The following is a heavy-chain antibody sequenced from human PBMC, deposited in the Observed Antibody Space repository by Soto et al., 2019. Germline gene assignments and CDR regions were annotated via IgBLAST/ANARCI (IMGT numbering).Heavy chain of an antibody. CDR3: AREAYDSSGYYTYFDY. D-gene: IGHD3-22*01. CDR1: GGSISSYY. Sequence: SSETLSLTCTVSGGSISSYYWSWIRQPPGKGLEWIGYIYYSGSTNYNPSLKSRVTISVDTSKNQFSLKLSSVTAADTAVYCCAREAYDSSGYYTYFDYWGQGTLVTVSS. CDR2: IYYSGST. V-gene: IGHV4-59*01. J-gene: IGHJ4*02.